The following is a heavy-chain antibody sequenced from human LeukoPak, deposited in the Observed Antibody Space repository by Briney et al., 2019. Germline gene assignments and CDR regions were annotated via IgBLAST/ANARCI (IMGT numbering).Heavy chain of an antibody. Sequence: SSETLSLTCTVSGGSISSYYWSWIRQPPGKGLEWIGYIYYSGSTSYNPSLKSRVTMLVDTSKNQFSLKLSSVTAADTAVYYCARYQTPIAAAGSRYAFDIWGQGTMVTVSS. V-gene: IGHV4-59*01. CDR2: IYYSGST. CDR3: ARYQTPIAAAGSRYAFDI. CDR1: GGSISSYY. D-gene: IGHD6-13*01. J-gene: IGHJ3*02.